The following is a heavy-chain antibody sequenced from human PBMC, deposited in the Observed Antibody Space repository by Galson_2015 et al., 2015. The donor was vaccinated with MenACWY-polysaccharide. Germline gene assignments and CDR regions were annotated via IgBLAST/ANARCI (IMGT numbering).Heavy chain of an antibody. V-gene: IGHV4-59*03. Sequence: SEPLSLTCNVSGASMSSYYWGWIRQPPGKGLEWIGYMHPSGRGNYNPSLRSRVSVSVDTSKKQFSLKVNSVSAADTAVYYCVAELYQQPFGWFDPWGQGNLVTVSS. D-gene: IGHD2-2*01. CDR2: MHPSGRG. CDR1: GASMSSYY. CDR3: VAELYQQPFGWFDP. J-gene: IGHJ5*02.